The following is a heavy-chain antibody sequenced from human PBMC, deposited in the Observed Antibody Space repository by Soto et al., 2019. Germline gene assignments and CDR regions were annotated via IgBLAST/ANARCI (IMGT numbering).Heavy chain of an antibody. CDR3: ARDSAFTDYGMDV. Sequence: SLRLSCAASGFTFRGYGMHWVRQAPGKGLEWVAVVGDDGRNKYYADSVKGRFTISRDNSKNTLYLQMNSLRAEDTAVYYCARDSAFTDYGMDVWGQGTTVTVSS. CDR1: GFTFRGYG. V-gene: IGHV3-33*01. J-gene: IGHJ6*02. CDR2: VGDDGRNK. D-gene: IGHD1-26*01.